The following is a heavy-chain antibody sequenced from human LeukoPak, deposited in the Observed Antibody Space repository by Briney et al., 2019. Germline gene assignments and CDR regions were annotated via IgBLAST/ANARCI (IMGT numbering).Heavy chain of an antibody. V-gene: IGHV1-2*02. CDR1: GYTFTGYY. CDR2: INPNSGGT. D-gene: IGHD2-2*01. CDR3: ARGAYCSSTSCYRSYRGSPNWFDP. Sequence: ASVKVSCKASGYTFTGYYMHWVRQAPGQGLEWMGWINPNSGGTNYAQKFQGRVTMTRNTSISTAYMELSSLRSEDTAVYYCARGAYCSSTSCYRSYRGSPNWFDPWGQGTLVTVSS. J-gene: IGHJ5*02.